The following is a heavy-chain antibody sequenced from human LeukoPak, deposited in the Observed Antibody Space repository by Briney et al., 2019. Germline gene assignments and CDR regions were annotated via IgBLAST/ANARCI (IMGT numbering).Heavy chain of an antibody. J-gene: IGHJ5*02. D-gene: IGHD4-23*01. CDR1: GFTFRNHD. V-gene: IGHV3-48*03. Sequence: GGSLRLSCAASGFTFRNHDMNWVRQAPGKGVEWVSYSSSGPPTLYYAASLNRLFTISRHDAKTSLYLQMNSLRAEDTAVYYSVRDRWPPWGQGTLVTVSS. CDR2: SSSGPPTL. CDR3: VRDRWPP.